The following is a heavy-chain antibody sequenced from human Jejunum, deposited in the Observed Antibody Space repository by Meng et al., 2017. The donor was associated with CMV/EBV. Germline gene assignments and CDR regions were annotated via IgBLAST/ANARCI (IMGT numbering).Heavy chain of an antibody. Sequence: CAVSGDYISTGIYSWTWVRQLPGKGLEWIGFIHPSGSTNYNPSLKSRVSMSVDTSKNHFSLTLTSVTGADTAVYYCARGRDAYKTGLWGQGTLVTVSS. CDR1: GDYISTGIYS. CDR3: ARGRDAYKTGL. V-gene: IGHV4-31*11. CDR2: IHPSGST. D-gene: IGHD5-24*01. J-gene: IGHJ4*02.